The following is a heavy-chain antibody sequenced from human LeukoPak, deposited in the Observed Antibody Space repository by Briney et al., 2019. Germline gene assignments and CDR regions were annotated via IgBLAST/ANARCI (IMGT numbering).Heavy chain of an antibody. Sequence: GGSPRLSCVASRFTFSAYTLHWVRQAPGKGLEWVAFIRYDGSNKYYADSVKGRFTISRDNSKNTLYLQMNSLRAEDTAVYYCAKDGAYYDILTGYFDYWGQGTLVTVSS. CDR3: AKDGAYYDILTGYFDY. V-gene: IGHV3-30*02. D-gene: IGHD3-9*01. J-gene: IGHJ4*02. CDR2: IRYDGSNK. CDR1: RFTFSAYT.